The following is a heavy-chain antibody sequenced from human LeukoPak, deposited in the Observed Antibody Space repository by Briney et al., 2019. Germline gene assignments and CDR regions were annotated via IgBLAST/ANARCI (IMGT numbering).Heavy chain of an antibody. CDR1: GGSVSSAYYY. CDR2: IYYSAST. V-gene: IGHV4-61*01. J-gene: IGHJ4*02. D-gene: IGHD3-10*01. CDR3: VRGVYGSGSHYFDY. Sequence: SEPLSLTCTVSGGSVSSAYYYWTWIRQPPGKGLEWIGYIYYSASTKYNPSLKSRVTLSVDTSKNQFSLKLNSVTAADTAVYFCVRGVYGSGSHYFDYWDQGTLVTVSS.